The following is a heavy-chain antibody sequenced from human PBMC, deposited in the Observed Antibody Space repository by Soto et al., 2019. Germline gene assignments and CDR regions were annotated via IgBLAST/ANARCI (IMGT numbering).Heavy chain of an antibody. CDR1: GSTFCSYW. CDR3: AREGLGGVTATPDY. V-gene: IGHV3-74*01. D-gene: IGHD2-21*02. J-gene: IGHJ4*02. Sequence: GGSLRLSCAASGSTFCSYWMHWVRQAPGKGLVWVSRINSDGSSTSYADSVKCRFTISRDNAKNTLSLQMNSLRAEKTVGYYCAREGLGGVTATPDYWGQGTLVTVSS. CDR2: INSDGSST.